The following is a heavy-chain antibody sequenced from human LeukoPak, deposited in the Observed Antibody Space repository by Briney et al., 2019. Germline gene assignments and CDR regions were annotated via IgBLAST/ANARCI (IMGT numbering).Heavy chain of an antibody. Sequence: SETLSLTCNVSGGSISSYYWNWIRQPPGKGLEWIGYIYYSGSTNYNPSLKSRVTISVDTSKNQFSLKLSSVTAADTAVYYCARLISEDFWSGYYRYYYYYMDVWGKGTTVTVSS. CDR1: GGSISSYY. D-gene: IGHD3-3*01. CDR2: IYYSGST. V-gene: IGHV4-59*01. CDR3: ARLISEDFWSGYYRYYYYYMDV. J-gene: IGHJ6*03.